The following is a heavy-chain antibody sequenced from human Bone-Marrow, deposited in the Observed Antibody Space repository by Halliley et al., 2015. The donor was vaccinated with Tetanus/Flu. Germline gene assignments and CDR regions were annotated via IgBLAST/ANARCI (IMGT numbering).Heavy chain of an antibody. Sequence: RGWISAYTGNTNYAQKCQGRVPLTPDTSTGTAYMVLRSPTSDATAVYYCARHTALIRGGIDYWGQGTLVTVSS. CDR3: ARHTALIRGGIDY. D-gene: IGHD3-10*01. V-gene: IGHV1-18*01. CDR2: ISAYTGNT. J-gene: IGHJ4*02.